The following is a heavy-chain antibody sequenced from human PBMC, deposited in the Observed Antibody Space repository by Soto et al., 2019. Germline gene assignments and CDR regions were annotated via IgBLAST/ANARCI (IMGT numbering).Heavy chain of an antibody. J-gene: IGHJ4*02. D-gene: IGHD5-18*01. CDR2: INHSGST. Sequence: LETMCLTCAVYGGTFGGYDGSWISKNTGKGLEWIGEINHSGSTNYNPSLKSRVTISVDTSKNQFSLKLSSVTAADTAVYYCARLDRGGYSYGYYFDYWGQGTLVTVSS. V-gene: IGHV4-34*08. CDR3: ARLDRGGYSYGYYFDY. CDR1: GGTFGGYD.